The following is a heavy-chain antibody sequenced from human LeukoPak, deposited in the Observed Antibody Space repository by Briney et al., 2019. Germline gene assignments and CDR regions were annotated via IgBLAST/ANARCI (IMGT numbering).Heavy chain of an antibody. CDR3: ARHIIDYYDSTNFGDY. J-gene: IGHJ4*02. D-gene: IGHD3-22*01. Sequence: GESLKISCKGSGYSFTSYWINWVRQMPGKGLEWMGMIDPSDSYTNYSPSFQGHVTISADKSISTAYLQWSSLKASDTAMYYCARHIIDYYDSTNFGDYWGQGTLVTVSS. V-gene: IGHV5-10-1*01. CDR2: IDPSDSYT. CDR1: GYSFTSYW.